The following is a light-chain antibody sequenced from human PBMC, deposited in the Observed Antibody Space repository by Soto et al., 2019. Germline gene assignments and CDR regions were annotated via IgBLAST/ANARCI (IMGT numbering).Light chain of an antibody. Sequence: EIVLTQSPGTLSLSPGERATLSCRASQTVTNNYLAWYQQKPGQAPRLLIHGASNRATAIPDMFSGSGSGTDFTLTISRLEPEDFAVYYCQQYGTSSLTFGQGTRLEIK. J-gene: IGKJ5*01. V-gene: IGKV3-20*01. CDR1: QTVTNNY. CDR2: GAS. CDR3: QQYGTSSLT.